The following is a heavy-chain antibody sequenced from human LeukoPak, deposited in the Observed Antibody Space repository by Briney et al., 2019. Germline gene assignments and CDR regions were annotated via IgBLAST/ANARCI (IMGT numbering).Heavy chain of an antibody. Sequence: NTSETLSLTCAVYGGSFSGYYWSWIRQPPGKGLEWIGEINHSGSTNYNPSLKSRVTISVDTSKNQFSLKLSSVTAADTAVYYCARLRRWLQLREFDYWGQGTLVTVSS. D-gene: IGHD5-24*01. CDR3: ARLRRWLQLREFDY. CDR1: GGSFSGYY. CDR2: INHSGST. V-gene: IGHV4-34*01. J-gene: IGHJ4*02.